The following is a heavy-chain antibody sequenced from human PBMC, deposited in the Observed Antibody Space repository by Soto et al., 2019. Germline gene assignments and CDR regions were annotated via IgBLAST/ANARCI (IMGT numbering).Heavy chain of an antibody. J-gene: IGHJ2*01. CDR1: GDSLRGYS. D-gene: IGHD3-16*01. Sequence: QVELQESGPGLVKPSETLSLTCTVSGDSLRGYSCSWIRQPAGQGLESLGRFFVTGRINYNPSLMSRVTMSLDTSTNQFSLRLPSVTAADTAVYFCARGLGRDFDLWGRGTLVPVSS. CDR2: FFVTGRI. V-gene: IGHV4-4*07. CDR3: ARGLGRDFDL.